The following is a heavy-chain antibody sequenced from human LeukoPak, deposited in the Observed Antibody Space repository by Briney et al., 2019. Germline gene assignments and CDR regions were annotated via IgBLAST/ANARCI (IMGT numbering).Heavy chain of an antibody. CDR1: GGSISSGGYH. J-gene: IGHJ3*02. CDR2: IYYSGST. CDR3: ARDYYDSSGYPVDAFDI. Sequence: KPSETLSLTCTVSGGSISSGGYHWSWIRQHPGKGLEWIGYIYYSGSTYYNPSLKSRVTISVDTSKNQFSLKLSSVTAADTAVYYCARDYYDSSGYPVDAFDIWGQGTMVTVSS. V-gene: IGHV4-31*03. D-gene: IGHD3-22*01.